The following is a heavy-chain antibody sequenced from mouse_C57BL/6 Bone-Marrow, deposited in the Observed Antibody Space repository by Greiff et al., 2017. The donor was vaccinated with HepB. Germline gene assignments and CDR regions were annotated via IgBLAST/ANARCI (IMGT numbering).Heavy chain of an antibody. J-gene: IGHJ2*01. CDR1: GYSITSGYY. V-gene: IGHV3-6*01. Sequence: DVQLQESGPGLVKPSQSLSLTCSVTGYSITSGYYWNWIRQFPGNKLEWMGYISYDGSNNYNPSLKNRISITRDTSKNQFFLKLNSVTTEDTATYYCAREGPTGFDYWGQGTTLTVSS. D-gene: IGHD4-1*02. CDR2: ISYDGSN. CDR3: AREGPTGFDY.